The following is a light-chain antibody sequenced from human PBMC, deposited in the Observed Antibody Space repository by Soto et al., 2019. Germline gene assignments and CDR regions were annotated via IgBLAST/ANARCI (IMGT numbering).Light chain of an antibody. Sequence: EVVLTHSPVTLSLSPVEIATVSFRASQSFRGLLAWYQQKPGQAPRLLIYDAYNRATGIPPRFSGSGSGTDFTLTISSLEPEDSAVYYCQQRSNWPPITFGQGTRLEIK. J-gene: IGKJ5*01. CDR2: DAY. CDR3: QQRSNWPPIT. V-gene: IGKV3-11*01. CDR1: QSFRGL.